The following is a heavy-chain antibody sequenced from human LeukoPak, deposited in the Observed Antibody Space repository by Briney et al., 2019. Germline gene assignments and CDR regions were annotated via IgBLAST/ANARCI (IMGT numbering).Heavy chain of an antibody. CDR2: MNPNSGNT. J-gene: IGHJ4*02. D-gene: IGHD3-22*01. CDR3: ARRYYYDSSGYCFRY. Sequence: SVKVSCKASGCTFTSYDINWVRQATGQGLEWMGWMNPNSGNTGYAQKFQGRVTMTRNTSISTAYMELSSLRSEDTAVYYCARRYYYDSSGYCFRYWGQGTLVTVSS. V-gene: IGHV1-8*01. CDR1: GCTFTSYD.